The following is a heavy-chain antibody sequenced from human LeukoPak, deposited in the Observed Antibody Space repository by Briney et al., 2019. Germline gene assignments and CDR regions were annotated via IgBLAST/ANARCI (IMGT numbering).Heavy chain of an antibody. CDR3: ARVLRGSGYYYYYYMDV. CDR1: GFTFSSYA. CDR2: ISGSGGST. J-gene: IGHJ6*03. D-gene: IGHD3-10*01. Sequence: GGSLRLSCAASGFTFSSYAMSWVRQAPGKGLEWVSAISGSGGSTYYADSVKGRFTISRDNSKNTLYLQMNSLRAEDTAVYYCARVLRGSGYYYYYYMDVWGKGTTVTVSS. V-gene: IGHV3-23*01.